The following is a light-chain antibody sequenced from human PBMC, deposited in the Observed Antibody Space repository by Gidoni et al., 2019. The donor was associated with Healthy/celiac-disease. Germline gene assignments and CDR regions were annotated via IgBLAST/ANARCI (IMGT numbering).Light chain of an antibody. Sequence: QSALPQPPSASGSPGQSVTISCTGTSSDVGGYNYVSWYQQHPGKAPKLMIYEVSNRPSGVPDRFFGSKSGNTASRTVSGLQAEDEADYYCSSYAGSNNYVFGTGTKVTVL. CDR2: EVS. V-gene: IGLV2-8*01. CDR3: SSYAGSNNYV. J-gene: IGLJ1*01. CDR1: SSDVGGYNY.